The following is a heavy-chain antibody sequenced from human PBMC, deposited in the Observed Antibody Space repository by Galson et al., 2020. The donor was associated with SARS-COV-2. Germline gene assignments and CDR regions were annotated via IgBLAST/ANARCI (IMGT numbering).Heavy chain of an antibody. CDR3: ATAPSIRGVITSYYYYYGMDV. J-gene: IGHJ6*02. Sequence: ASVKVSCKVSGYTLTELSMHWVRQAPGKGLEWMGGFDPDDGETIYAQKFQGRVTMTEDTSTDTAYMELSSLRSEDTAVYYCATAPSIRGVITSYYYYYGMDVWGQGTTVTVAS. V-gene: IGHV1-24*01. CDR1: GYTLTELS. D-gene: IGHD3-10*01. CDR2: FDPDDGET.